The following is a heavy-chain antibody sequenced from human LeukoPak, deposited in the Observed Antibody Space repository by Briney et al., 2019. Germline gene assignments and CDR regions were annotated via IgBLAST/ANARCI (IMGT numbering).Heavy chain of an antibody. CDR1: GFTFSSYS. V-gene: IGHV3-21*01. CDR3: ARVVVVAAFNFDY. J-gene: IGHJ4*02. CDR2: ISSSSSYI. D-gene: IGHD2-15*01. Sequence: GGSLRLSCAASGFTFSSYSMNWVRQAPGKGLEWVSSISSSSSYIYYADSVKGRFTISSDNAKNSLYLQINSLRAEDTAVYYCARVVVVAAFNFDYWGQGTLVTVSS.